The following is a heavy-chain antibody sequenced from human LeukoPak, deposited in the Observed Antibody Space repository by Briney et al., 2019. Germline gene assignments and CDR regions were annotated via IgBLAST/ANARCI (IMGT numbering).Heavy chain of an antibody. CDR1: GFTFSSYA. J-gene: IGHJ4*02. Sequence: PGGSLRLSCAASGFTFSSYAMNWVRQAPGKGLEWVSAISGSGSTTYYADSVKGRFTISRDNSKNTLYLQMSNLRAEDTAVYYCATSGLSRFGFWGQGTLVTVSS. D-gene: IGHD2/OR15-2a*01. CDR2: ISGSGSTT. CDR3: ATSGLSRFGF. V-gene: IGHV3-23*01.